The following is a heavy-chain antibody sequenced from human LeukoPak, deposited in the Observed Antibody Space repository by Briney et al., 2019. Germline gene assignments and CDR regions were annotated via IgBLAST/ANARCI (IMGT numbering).Heavy chain of an antibody. CDR3: ARTWSGAFDI. CDR1: GFTVSGNS. Sequence: AAPGFTVSGNSMSWVRQAQGKGLGWVSVIYSGGKTYYADSVKGRFTLSRDNSKNTVFLQMNSLRDEDTAVYYCARTWSGAFDIWGQGTMGTVSA. J-gene: IGHJ3*02. D-gene: IGHD3-3*01. V-gene: IGHV3-66*01. CDR2: IYSGGKT.